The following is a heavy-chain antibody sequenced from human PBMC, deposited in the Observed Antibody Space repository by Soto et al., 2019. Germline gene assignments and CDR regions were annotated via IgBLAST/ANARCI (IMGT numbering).Heavy chain of an antibody. D-gene: IGHD3-22*01. V-gene: IGHV1-3*01. CDR1: GYTFTSYA. CDR2: ITAGNGNT. CDR3: ARADYDSSGYWWFEP. J-gene: IGHJ5*02. Sequence: GASVKVSCKASGYTFTSYAMHWVRQAPGQMLEWMGWITAGNGNTKYSQKFQGRVTITRDTSASTAYKELSSLRSEDTAVYYCARADYDSSGYWWFEPWGHGTLVTVSS.